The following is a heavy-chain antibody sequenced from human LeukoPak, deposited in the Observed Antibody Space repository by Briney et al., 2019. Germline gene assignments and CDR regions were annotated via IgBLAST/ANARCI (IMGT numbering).Heavy chain of an antibody. CDR3: ATDSVAGMYYYYMDV. J-gene: IGHJ6*03. Sequence: ASVKVSCKVSGYTLTELSMHLVRQAPGKGLEWMGGFDPEDGETIYAQKLQGRVTMTEEISTDTTYMELSSLRSEDTAVYYCATDSVAGMYYYYMDVWGKGTTVTVSS. D-gene: IGHD6-19*01. CDR2: FDPEDGET. CDR1: GYTLTELS. V-gene: IGHV1-24*01.